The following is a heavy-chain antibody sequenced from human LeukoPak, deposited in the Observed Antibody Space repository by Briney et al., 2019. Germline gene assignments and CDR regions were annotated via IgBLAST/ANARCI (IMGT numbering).Heavy chain of an antibody. J-gene: IGHJ6*02. CDR2: IIPIFGTA. V-gene: IGHV1-69*13. CDR3: AGGYYDSSGAPHPLYYYYGMDV. Sequence: SVKVSCKASGGTFSSYAISWVRQAPGQGLEWMGGIIPIFGTANYAQKFQGRVTITADESTSTAYMELSSLRSEDTAVYYCAGGYYDSSGAPHPLYYYYGMDVWGQGTTVTVSS. CDR1: GGTFSSYA. D-gene: IGHD3-22*01.